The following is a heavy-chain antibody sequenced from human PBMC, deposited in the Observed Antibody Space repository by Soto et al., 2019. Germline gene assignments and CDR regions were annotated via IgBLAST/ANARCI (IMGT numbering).Heavy chain of an antibody. CDR2: IWYDGSNI. D-gene: IGHD1-26*01. Sequence: GGSLRLSCAASGFAFSSFGMHWVRQAPGKGLEWVAVIWYDGSNIYYADSVKGRFTISRDNSKKTLYLQMNSLRAEDTALYYCARALVGEARPYYYYGMDVWGQGTTVTVSS. CDR3: ARALVGEARPYYYYGMDV. J-gene: IGHJ6*02. V-gene: IGHV3-33*01. CDR1: GFAFSSFG.